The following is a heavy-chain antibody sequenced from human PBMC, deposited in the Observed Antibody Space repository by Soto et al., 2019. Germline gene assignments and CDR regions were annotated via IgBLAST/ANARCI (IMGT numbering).Heavy chain of an antibody. CDR2: ISYDGSNK. CDR1: GFTFSSYG. J-gene: IGHJ4*02. V-gene: IGHV3-30*18. D-gene: IGHD2-8*01. Sequence: RGSLRLSCAASGFTFSSYGMHWVRQAPGKGLEWVAVISYDGSNKYYADSVKGRFTISRDNSKNTLYLQMNSLRAEDTAVYYCAKDLGCINGVCSGFDYWGQGTLVTVSS. CDR3: AKDLGCINGVCSGFDY.